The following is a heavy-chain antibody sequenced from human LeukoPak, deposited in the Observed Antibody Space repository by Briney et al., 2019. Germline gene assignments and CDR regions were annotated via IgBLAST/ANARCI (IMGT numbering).Heavy chain of an antibody. J-gene: IGHJ4*02. CDR3: ATGGASSLPFDY. CDR2: IFYTGSS. V-gene: IGHV4-59*01. Sequence: SETLSLTCTVSAGSITRYYWSWIRQPPGKGLEWIGFIFYTGSSNYNPSLKSRVTISVDMSKNQFSLNLSSVTAADTAVYFCATGGASSLPFDYWGQGTLVTVSS. CDR1: AGSITRYY. D-gene: IGHD6-13*01.